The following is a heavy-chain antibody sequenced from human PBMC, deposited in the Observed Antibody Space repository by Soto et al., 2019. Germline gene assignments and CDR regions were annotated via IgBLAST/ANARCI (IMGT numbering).Heavy chain of an antibody. CDR2: IIPIFGTA. CDR1: GGTISRYG. J-gene: IGHJ6*02. V-gene: IGHV1-69*13. Sequence: GASGKVSCKASGGTISRYGIIWGRQAPGQRLWWLGGIIPIFGTANYAQKFQGRVTITADESTSTAYMELSSLRSEDTAVYYCAREWPDAGRTRSLYYGMDVWGQGTTVTVSS. CDR3: AREWPDAGRTRSLYYGMDV. D-gene: IGHD3-10*01.